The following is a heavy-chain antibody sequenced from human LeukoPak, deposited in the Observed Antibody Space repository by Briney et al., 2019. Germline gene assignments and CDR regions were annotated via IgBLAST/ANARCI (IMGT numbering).Heavy chain of an antibody. V-gene: IGHV3-30*03. Sequence: GGSLRLSCAASGFTFSSYGMHWVRQAPGKGLEWVAVISYDGSNKYYADSVKGRFTISRDNSKNTLYLQMNSLRAEDTAVYYCARDLPGSGYSPDAFDIWGQGTMVTVSS. CDR3: ARDLPGSGYSPDAFDI. CDR2: ISYDGSNK. J-gene: IGHJ3*02. D-gene: IGHD3-3*01. CDR1: GFTFSSYG.